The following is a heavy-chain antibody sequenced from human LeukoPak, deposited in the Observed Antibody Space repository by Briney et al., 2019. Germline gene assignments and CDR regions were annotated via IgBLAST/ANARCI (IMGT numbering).Heavy chain of an antibody. Sequence: ASVKVSCKASGGTFSSYAISWVRQAPGQGLEWVGGIIPIFCTANYAQKFQGRVTITTDESTSTAYMELSSLRSEDTAVYYCARDRGYCSSTSCYRGGDYYYYYYMDVWGKGTTVTVSS. V-gene: IGHV1-69*05. CDR3: ARDRGYCSSTSCYRGGDYYYYYYMDV. J-gene: IGHJ6*03. D-gene: IGHD2-2*02. CDR2: IIPIFCTA. CDR1: GGTFSSYA.